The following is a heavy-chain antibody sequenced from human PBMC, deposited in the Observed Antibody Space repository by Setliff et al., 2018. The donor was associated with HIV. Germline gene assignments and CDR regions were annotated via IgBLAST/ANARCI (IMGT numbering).Heavy chain of an antibody. CDR3: AGEAWTSYRSSSGYYYYYMDV. CDR2: VHSTGTT. V-gene: IGHV4-4*07. Sequence: SETLSLTCTVSGGSFSTYYWSWIRQPAGEGLEYIGRVHSTGTTIYNPSLKSRVTMSVDTSKNQLSLKLRSVTAADTAVYYCAGEAWTSYRSSSGYYYYYMDVWGKGTTVTVSS. CDR1: GGSFSTYY. J-gene: IGHJ6*03. D-gene: IGHD6-6*01.